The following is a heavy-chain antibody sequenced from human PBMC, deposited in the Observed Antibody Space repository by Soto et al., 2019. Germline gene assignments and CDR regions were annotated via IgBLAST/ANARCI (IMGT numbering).Heavy chain of an antibody. CDR1: GYSVTSCW. J-gene: IGHJ5*02. Sequence: GEALKISWKGSGYSVTSCWIGWVRQMPGKGLEWMGIIYPGDSDTRHSPSFQGQVTISADKSISTAYLQWSSLKASDTAMYYCARLVWFGELSPYNWFDPWGQGTLVTVSS. D-gene: IGHD3-10*01. CDR2: IYPGDSDT. CDR3: ARLVWFGELSPYNWFDP. V-gene: IGHV5-51*01.